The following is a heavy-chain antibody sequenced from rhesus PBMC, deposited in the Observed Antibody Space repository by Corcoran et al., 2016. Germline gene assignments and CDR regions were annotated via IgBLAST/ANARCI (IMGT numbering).Heavy chain of an antibody. Sequence: QVQLQESGPGVVKPSETLSLTCAVSGGSISGYYLWSWIRQPTGKGLEWIGYIYGGSGSTSYNPSLNNRVIISIDTSKNQFSLKLSSVSAADTAVYYCARDFSSWSFFDYCGQGVLVTVSS. V-gene: IGHV4-106*01. J-gene: IGHJ4*01. CDR2: IYGGSGST. CDR3: ARDFSSWSFFDY. D-gene: IGHD6-13*01. CDR1: GGSISGYYL.